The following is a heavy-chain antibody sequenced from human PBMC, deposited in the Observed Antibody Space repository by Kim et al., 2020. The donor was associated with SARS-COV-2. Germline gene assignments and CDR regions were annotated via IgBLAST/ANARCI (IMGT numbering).Heavy chain of an antibody. V-gene: IGHV1-69*13. CDR3: ASSGSGYVPDFDY. Sequence: SVKVSCKASGGTFSSYAISWVRQAPGQGLEWMGVIFPFFCSSNYAQKFQGRVTITAHESTSTAYMALSSLRSEDTAVYYCASSGSGYVPDFDYWGQGTLVTVSS. CDR2: IFPFFCSS. J-gene: IGHJ4*02. D-gene: IGHD5-12*01. CDR1: GGTFSSYA.